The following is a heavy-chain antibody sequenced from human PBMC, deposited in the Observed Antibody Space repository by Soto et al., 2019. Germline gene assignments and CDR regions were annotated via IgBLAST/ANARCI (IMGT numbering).Heavy chain of an antibody. J-gene: IGHJ6*02. V-gene: IGHV3-23*01. CDR2: ISGSGGST. CDR3: AKDKRLEQLEQFYYYYGMDV. CDR1: GFTFSSYA. D-gene: IGHD6-6*01. Sequence: GGSLRLSCAASGFTFSSYAMSWVRQAPGKGLEWVSAISGSGGSTYYADSVKGRFTISRDNSKNTLYLQMNSLRAEDTAVYYCAKDKRLEQLEQFYYYYGMDVWGQGTTVTVSS.